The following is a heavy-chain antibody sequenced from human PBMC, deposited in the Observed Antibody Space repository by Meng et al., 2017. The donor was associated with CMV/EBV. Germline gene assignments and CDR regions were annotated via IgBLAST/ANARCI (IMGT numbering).Heavy chain of an antibody. Sequence: GESLKISCAASGFTFSSHAMSWVRQAPGKGLEWVSAISGSGGSTYYADSVKGRFTISRDNSKNTLYLQMNSLRAEDTAVYYCAGEGYYYRPGWFDPWGQGTLVTVSS. CDR1: GFTFSSHA. V-gene: IGHV3-23*01. D-gene: IGHD3-10*01. CDR2: ISGSGGST. CDR3: AGEGYYYRPGWFDP. J-gene: IGHJ5*02.